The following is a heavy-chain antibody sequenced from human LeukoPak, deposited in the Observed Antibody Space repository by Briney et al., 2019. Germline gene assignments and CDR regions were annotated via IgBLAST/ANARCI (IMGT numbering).Heavy chain of an antibody. Sequence: GGSLRLSCAASGFTFSSYAMSWVRQAPGKGLEWVSAISGSGGSTYYADSVKGRFTISRDNSKNTLYLQMNSLSAEDTAVYYCASTRDGYNPYYYGMDVWGQGTTVTVSS. CDR2: ISGSGGST. V-gene: IGHV3-23*01. D-gene: IGHD5-24*01. CDR1: GFTFSSYA. J-gene: IGHJ6*02. CDR3: ASTRDGYNPYYYGMDV.